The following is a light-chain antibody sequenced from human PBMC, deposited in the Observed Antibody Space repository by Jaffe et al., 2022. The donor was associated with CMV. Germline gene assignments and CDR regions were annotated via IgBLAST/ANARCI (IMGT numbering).Light chain of an antibody. Sequence: QSVLTQPPSASGTPGQRVTISCSGSSSNIGSNTVNWYQQLPGTAPKLLIYSNNQRPSGVPDRFSGSKSGTSASLAISGLQSEDEADYYCAAWDDSLNGSPNWVFGGGTKLTVL. J-gene: IGLJ3*02. CDR3: AAWDDSLNGSPNWV. CDR2: SNN. CDR1: SSNIGSNT. V-gene: IGLV1-44*01.